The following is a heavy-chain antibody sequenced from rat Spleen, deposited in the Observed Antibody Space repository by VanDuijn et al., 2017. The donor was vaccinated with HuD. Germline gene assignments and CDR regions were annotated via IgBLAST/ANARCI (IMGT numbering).Heavy chain of an antibody. Sequence: EVQLVESGGGLVQPGRSLKLSCAASGFTFSNYVMAWVRQAPTKGLEWVAAISSDGGRNFYRDSVKGRFIISRDNAESTLNLQMDSLRSEDTATYYCARQDTSGYSNWFGYWGQGTLVTVSS. D-gene: IGHD4-3*01. CDR1: GFTFSNYV. CDR2: ISSDGGRN. CDR3: ARQDTSGYSNWFGY. J-gene: IGHJ3*01. V-gene: IGHV5-29*01.